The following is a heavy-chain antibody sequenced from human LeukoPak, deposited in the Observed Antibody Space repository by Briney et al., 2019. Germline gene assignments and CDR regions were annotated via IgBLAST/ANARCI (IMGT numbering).Heavy chain of an antibody. CDR1: GFTFSSYA. CDR2: ISGSGGKT. CDR3: AKEQNSKGYFDY. D-gene: IGHD4-23*01. V-gene: IGHV3-23*01. Sequence: PGGSLRLSCAASGFTFSSYAMSWVRRAPGKGLEWVSAISGSGGKTYYANSVKGRFTISRDNSKNTLYLQMNSLRAEDTAVYYCAKEQNSKGYFDYWGQGTLVTVSS. J-gene: IGHJ4*02.